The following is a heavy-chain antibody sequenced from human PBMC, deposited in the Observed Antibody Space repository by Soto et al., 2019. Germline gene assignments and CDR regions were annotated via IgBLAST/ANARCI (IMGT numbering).Heavy chain of an antibody. CDR1: GFTFTCSA. CDR2: IVVGSGNT. V-gene: IGHV1-58*02. D-gene: IGHD2-2*01. Sequence: SVKVSCKASGFTFTCSAIQWVRQARGQRLEWIGWIVVGSGNTNYAQKFQERVTITRDMSTSTAYMELSSLRSEDTAVYYCARGEERVAMPSGYWGQGTLVTVSS. CDR3: ARGEERVAMPSGY. J-gene: IGHJ4*02.